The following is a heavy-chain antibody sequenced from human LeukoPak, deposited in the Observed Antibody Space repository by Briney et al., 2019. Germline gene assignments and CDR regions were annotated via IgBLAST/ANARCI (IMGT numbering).Heavy chain of an antibody. Sequence: GGSLRLSCAASGFTFSSYGMHWVRQAPGKGLEWVAVIWYDGSNKYYADSVKGRFTISRDNSKNTLYLQMNSLRAEDTALYYCARASPVPGATHYGVDVWGQGTTVTVSS. CDR1: GFTFSSYG. J-gene: IGHJ6*02. V-gene: IGHV3-33*01. CDR3: ARASPVPGATHYGVDV. D-gene: IGHD2-2*01. CDR2: IWYDGSNK.